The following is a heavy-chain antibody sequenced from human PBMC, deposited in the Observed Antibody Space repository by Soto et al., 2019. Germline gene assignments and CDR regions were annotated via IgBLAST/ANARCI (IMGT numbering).Heavy chain of an antibody. CDR3: GRLEGLATISYYFDY. V-gene: IGHV4-39*01. CDR1: GASVSSSSHY. D-gene: IGHD3-9*01. Sequence: SETLSLTCTVSGASVSSSSHYWGWVRQPPGKGLEWIGSVYYSGSTYYNPSLESRVTISVDKSKNQFSLKLMSLSAADTAVYYCGRLEGLATISYYFDYWGQGALVTVSS. CDR2: VYYSGST. J-gene: IGHJ4*02.